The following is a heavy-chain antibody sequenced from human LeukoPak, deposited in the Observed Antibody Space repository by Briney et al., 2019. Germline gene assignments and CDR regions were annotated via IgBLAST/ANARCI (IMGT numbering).Heavy chain of an antibody. CDR1: GGTFSSYA. CDR3: ARGSSSLYLFDY. Sequence: SVTVSFKASGGTFSSYAISWVRQAPGQGLEWMGRIIPILGIANYAQKFQGRVTITADKSTSTAYMELSSLRSEDTAVYYCARGSSSLYLFDYWGQGTLVTVSS. CDR2: IIPILGIA. J-gene: IGHJ4*02. D-gene: IGHD6-13*01. V-gene: IGHV1-69*04.